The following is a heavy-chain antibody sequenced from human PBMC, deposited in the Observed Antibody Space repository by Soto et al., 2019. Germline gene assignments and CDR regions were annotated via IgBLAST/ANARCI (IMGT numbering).Heavy chain of an antibody. CDR2: ISYGGKNE. D-gene: IGHD6-13*01. CDR3: VREEFEAGRGHFGC. J-gene: IGHJ4*02. Sequence: QVQVVESGGGVVQPGGSLRLSCVASGFTFSTCAMHWVRQAPGKGLEWMAVISYGGKNEYYAQSVKGRFTVARDMSKSTLYLQMNGLRTEDTAVYYCVREEFEAGRGHFGCWGQGTLVSVSS. V-gene: IGHV3-30*04. CDR1: GFTFSTCA.